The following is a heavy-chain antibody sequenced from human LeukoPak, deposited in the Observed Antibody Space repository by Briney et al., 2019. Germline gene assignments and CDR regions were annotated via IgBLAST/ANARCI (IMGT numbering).Heavy chain of an antibody. D-gene: IGHD2-2*02. V-gene: IGHV4-39*07. J-gene: IGHJ3*02. CDR2: ISYTGST. CDR1: GDSISSNTYL. CDR3: AREGVPTIVVVPAAIVGDDAFDI. Sequence: SETLSLTCTVSGDSISSNTYLWGWIRQPPGKELEWIGSISYTGSTYYNPSLKSPVIISIDTSKNQFSLKVTSVTAADTAVYYCAREGVPTIVVVPAAIVGDDAFDIWGQGTMVTVSS.